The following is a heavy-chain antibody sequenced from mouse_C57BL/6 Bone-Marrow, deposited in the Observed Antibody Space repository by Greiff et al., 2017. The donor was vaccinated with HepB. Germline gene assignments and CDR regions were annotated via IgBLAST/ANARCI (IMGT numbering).Heavy chain of an antibody. V-gene: IGHV1-64*01. Sequence: VQLQQSGAELVKPGASVKLSCKASGYTFTSYWMHWVKQRPGQGLEWIGMIYPDSGSTNYNEKFKSKATLTVVKSSSTSYMQLRSLTSEDSAVSDGASYASWSSCLAYWCRGTLVTVTA. CDR1: GYTFTSYW. J-gene: IGHJ3*01. CDR2: IYPDSGST. D-gene: IGHD6-5*01. CDR3: ASYASWSSCLAY.